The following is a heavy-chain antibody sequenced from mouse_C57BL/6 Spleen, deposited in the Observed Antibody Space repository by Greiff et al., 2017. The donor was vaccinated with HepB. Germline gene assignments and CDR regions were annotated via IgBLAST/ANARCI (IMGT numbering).Heavy chain of an antibody. Sequence: QVQLKQPGAELVRPGSSVKLSCKASGYTFTSYGMDWVKQRPGQGLEWIGNIYPSDSETHYNQKFKDKATLTVDKSSSTAYMQLSSLTSEDSAFYYCAREAVVATDYAMDYWGQGTSVTVSS. CDR3: AREAVVATDYAMDY. J-gene: IGHJ4*01. D-gene: IGHD1-1*01. V-gene: IGHV1-61*01. CDR1: GYTFTSYG. CDR2: IYPSDSET.